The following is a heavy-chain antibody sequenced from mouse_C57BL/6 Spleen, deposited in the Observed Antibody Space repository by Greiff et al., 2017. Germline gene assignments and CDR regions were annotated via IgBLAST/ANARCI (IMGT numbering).Heavy chain of an antibody. CDR2: ISSGGSYT. Sequence: DVQLVESGGDLVKPGGSLKLSCAASGFTFSSYGMSWVRQTPDKRLEWVATISSGGSYTYYPDSVKGRFTISRDTAKNTLYLQMSSLKSEDTAMYYCAREDYYGSSYDAMDYWGQGTSVTVSS. D-gene: IGHD1-1*01. J-gene: IGHJ4*01. V-gene: IGHV5-6*01. CDR3: AREDYYGSSYDAMDY. CDR1: GFTFSSYG.